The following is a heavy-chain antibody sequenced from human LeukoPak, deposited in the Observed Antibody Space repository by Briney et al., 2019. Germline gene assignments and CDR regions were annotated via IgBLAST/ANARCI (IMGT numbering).Heavy chain of an antibody. CDR3: ARIYGSGTSFGYMDF. CDR2: IYTSGST. J-gene: IGHJ6*03. V-gene: IGHV4-4*09. D-gene: IGHD3-10*01. Sequence: SETLSPTCTVAGGSISSNYWTWIRQSPGKGLEWIGYIYTSGSTTYNPSLKSRVTISRDTSNNQFSLKLSSVTAADTAVYYCARIYGSGTSFGYMDFWGKGTTVTVSS. CDR1: GGSISSNY.